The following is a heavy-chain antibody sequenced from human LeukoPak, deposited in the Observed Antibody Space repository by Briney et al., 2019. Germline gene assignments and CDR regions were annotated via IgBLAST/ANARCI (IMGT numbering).Heavy chain of an antibody. Sequence: ASVKVSCKASGYTFTGYYMHWVRQAPGQGLEWMGWINPNSGGTNYAQKFQGRVTMTRGTSISTAYMELSRLRSDDTAVYYCARENVAVAGTASGDLDYWGQGTLVTVSS. CDR2: INPNSGGT. CDR1: GYTFTGYY. J-gene: IGHJ4*02. V-gene: IGHV1-2*02. D-gene: IGHD6-19*01. CDR3: ARENVAVAGTASGDLDY.